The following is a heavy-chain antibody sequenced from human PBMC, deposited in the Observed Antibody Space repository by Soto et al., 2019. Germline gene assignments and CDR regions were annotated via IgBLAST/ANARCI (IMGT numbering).Heavy chain of an antibody. CDR3: AKKYHYDSGTYLYLFEY. CDR1: GFTFNNYA. CDR2: VGWSGSST. Sequence: EVQLLESGGGLVQPGGSLRLSCAASGFTFNNYAMSWVRRAPGKGLEWVSTVGWSGSSTYYADSVKGRFTISRDNSKKTLYLQMSSLRAEDTAVYYCAKKYHYDSGTYLYLFEYWGQGTLVIVSS. V-gene: IGHV3-23*01. J-gene: IGHJ4*02. D-gene: IGHD3-10*01.